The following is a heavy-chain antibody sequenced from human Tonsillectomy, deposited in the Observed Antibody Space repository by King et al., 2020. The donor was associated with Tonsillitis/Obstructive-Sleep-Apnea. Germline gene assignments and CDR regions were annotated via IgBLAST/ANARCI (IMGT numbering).Heavy chain of an antibody. J-gene: IGHJ4*02. V-gene: IGHV3-53*01. CDR2: IYAGGST. CDR3: ASGKTWLSS. D-gene: IGHD5-24*01. CDR1: GLIVMTNY. Sequence: VQLVESGGGLIQPGGSLRLSCAASGLIVMTNYMTWVRQAPGKGLEWVSVIYAGGSTNYADSVTGRFTISRDYSKNTVDLQMKSLRDEDTAVYYCASGKTWLSSWGQGTLVTVSS.